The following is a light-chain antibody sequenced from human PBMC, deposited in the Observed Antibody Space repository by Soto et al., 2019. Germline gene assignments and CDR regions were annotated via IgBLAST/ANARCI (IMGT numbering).Light chain of an antibody. CDR2: EVS. CDR3: CSYAGHGAWV. CDR1: SGDVGNYDL. Sequence: QSVLTQPASVSGSPGQSITISCSGSSGDVGNYDLVSWYQQIPGKAPQLMIFEVSRRPSRVSDRFSGSKSGNTASLTISGLQAEDEGDFYCCSYAGHGAWVFGGGTKVTVL. J-gene: IGLJ3*02. V-gene: IGLV2-23*02.